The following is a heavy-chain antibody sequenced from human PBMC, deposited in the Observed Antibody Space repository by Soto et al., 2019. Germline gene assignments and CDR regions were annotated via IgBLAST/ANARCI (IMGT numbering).Heavy chain of an antibody. V-gene: IGHV4-34*01. CDR3: ARGLDPPQLTRPYFDY. Sequence: SETLSLTCAVYGGSFSGYYWSWIRQPPGKGLEWIGEINHSGSTNYNPSLKSRVTISVDTSKNQFSLQLGSVTAADTAVYYCARGLDPPQLTRPYFDYRGQGTLVTVSS. J-gene: IGHJ4*02. CDR2: INHSGST. CDR1: GGSFSGYY. D-gene: IGHD6-6*01.